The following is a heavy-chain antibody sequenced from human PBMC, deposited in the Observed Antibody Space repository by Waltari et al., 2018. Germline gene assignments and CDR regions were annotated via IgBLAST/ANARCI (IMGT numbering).Heavy chain of an antibody. J-gene: IGHJ6*02. D-gene: IGHD6-19*01. V-gene: IGHV1-69*12. CDR1: GGTFSSYA. CDR3: ARGTVAGGHGDRGTYYYYGMDV. Sequence: QVQLVQSGAEVKKPGSSVKVPCKASGGTFSSYAISWVRQAPGQGLEWMGGIIPIFGTANYAQKFQGRVTITADESTSTAYMELSSLRSEDTAVYYCARGTVAGGHGDRGTYYYYGMDVWGQGTTVTVSS. CDR2: IIPIFGTA.